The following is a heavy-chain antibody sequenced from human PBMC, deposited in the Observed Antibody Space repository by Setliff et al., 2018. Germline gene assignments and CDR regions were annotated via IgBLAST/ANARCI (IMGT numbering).Heavy chain of an antibody. Sequence: GASVKVSCKASGGTFSSYAISWVRQAPGQGLEWMGGIIPILGIANYAQKFQGRVTITTDESTSTAYMELSSLRSDDTAVYYCAREGSTDSSGWVYDAFDIWGQGTMVTVSS. D-gene: IGHD6-19*01. CDR2: IIPILGIA. J-gene: IGHJ3*02. V-gene: IGHV1-69*10. CDR3: AREGSTDSSGWVYDAFDI. CDR1: GGTFSSYA.